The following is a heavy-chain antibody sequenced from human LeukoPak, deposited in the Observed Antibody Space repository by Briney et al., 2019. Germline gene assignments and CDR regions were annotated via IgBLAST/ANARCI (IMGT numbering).Heavy chain of an antibody. CDR3: ASRATVANIYFDS. CDR1: GYLINSGYC. CDR2: IYSTGDT. Sequence: SETLSLTCSVSGYLINSGYCWGWFRQSPGKGLEWIGSIYSTGDTYNERSLKRRVSISVDSSKNQFSLKLRSVTAADTAVYYCASRATVANIYFDSWGQGNLVTVSS. V-gene: IGHV4-38-2*02. J-gene: IGHJ4*02. D-gene: IGHD5-12*01.